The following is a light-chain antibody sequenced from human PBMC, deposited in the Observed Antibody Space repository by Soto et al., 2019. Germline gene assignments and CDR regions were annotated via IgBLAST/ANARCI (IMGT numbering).Light chain of an antibody. J-gene: IGKJ3*01. Sequence: EIVLTQSPCTLSLSPGERATLSCRASQGVTPAYLAWYQHKPGQAPRLLIYGASNSATGIPDMFSGSGSGTDVVPPIIRREPPDYAVTSCQQYDSAPLFTFGPGTRVDFK. V-gene: IGKV3-20*01. CDR1: QGVTPAY. CDR2: GAS. CDR3: QQYDSAPLFT.